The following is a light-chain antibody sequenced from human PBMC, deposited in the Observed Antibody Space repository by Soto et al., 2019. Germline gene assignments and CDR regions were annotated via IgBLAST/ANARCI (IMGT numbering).Light chain of an antibody. Sequence: IQMAQSPSALSASVGDRVTVACRASQSIADVFNWYQQTPGKAPKLLIFGASNLHIGVPSRFSGSGSGTEFTLTITNLQPEDFAPYYCQESFFTLGTFGRGTKV. CDR2: GAS. V-gene: IGKV1-39*01. CDR1: QSIADV. CDR3: QESFFTLGT. J-gene: IGKJ1*01.